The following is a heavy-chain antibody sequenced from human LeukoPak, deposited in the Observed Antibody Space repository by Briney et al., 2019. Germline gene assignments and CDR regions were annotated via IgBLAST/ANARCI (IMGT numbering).Heavy chain of an antibody. D-gene: IGHD5-12*01. J-gene: IGHJ4*02. CDR3: ARDRRGYNGYDSFDYFDY. Sequence: SETLSLTCTVSGGSISSYYWSWIRQPPGKGLEWIGYIYYSGSTNYNPSLKSRVTISLDTSKNQFSPKLSSVTAADTAVYYCARDRRGYNGYDSFDYFDYWGQGTLVTVSS. V-gene: IGHV4-59*01. CDR1: GGSISSYY. CDR2: IYYSGST.